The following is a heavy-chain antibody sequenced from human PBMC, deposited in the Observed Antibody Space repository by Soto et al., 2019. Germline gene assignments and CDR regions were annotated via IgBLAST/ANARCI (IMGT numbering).Heavy chain of an antibody. D-gene: IGHD6-19*01. CDR2: ISAYNGNT. V-gene: IGHV1-18*01. CDR3: ARDQIAVARTRQLDP. CDR1: GYTFTSYG. Sequence: ASVKVSCKASGYTFTSYGISWVRQAPGQGLEWMGWISAYNGNTNYAQKLQGRVTMTTDTSTSTAYMELRSLRSDDTAVYYCARDQIAVARTRQLDPWGQGTLVPVSS. J-gene: IGHJ5*02.